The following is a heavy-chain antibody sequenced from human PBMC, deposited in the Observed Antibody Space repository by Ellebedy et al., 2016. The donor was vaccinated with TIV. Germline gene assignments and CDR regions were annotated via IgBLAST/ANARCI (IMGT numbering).Heavy chain of an antibody. CDR1: GFTVSSTY. D-gene: IGHD3-22*01. Sequence: GESLKISCEVSGFTVSSTYMSWVRQAPGKGLEWVAHTTQSGGTNYADSVKGRFTMSRDNSKNTLHLQMNSLRVHDTAVYYCARETFNDVDLIVWGVLDIWGQGTMVTVSS. CDR2: TTQSGGT. J-gene: IGHJ3*02. CDR3: ARETFNDVDLIVWGVLDI. V-gene: IGHV3-66*01.